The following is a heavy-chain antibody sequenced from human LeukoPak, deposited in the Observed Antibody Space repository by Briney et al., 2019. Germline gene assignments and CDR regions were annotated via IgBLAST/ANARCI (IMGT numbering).Heavy chain of an antibody. D-gene: IGHD5-18*01. CDR1: GFTFSSYA. CDR2: ISYDGSNK. J-gene: IGHJ3*02. V-gene: IGHV3-30*04. CDR3: ARDRTAMVKDDAFDI. Sequence: AGGSLRLSCAASGFTFSSYAMHWVRQAPGKGLEWVAVISYDGSNKYYADSVKGRFTISRDNSKNTLYLQMNSLRAEDTALYYCARDRTAMVKDDAFDIWGQGTMVTVSS.